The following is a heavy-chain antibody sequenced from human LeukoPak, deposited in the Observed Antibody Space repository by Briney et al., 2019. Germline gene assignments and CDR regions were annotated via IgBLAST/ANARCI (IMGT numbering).Heavy chain of an antibody. CDR3: ARGSGSYPPI. J-gene: IGHJ4*02. CDR2: IIPILGIA. Sequence: GASVKVSCKASGGTFSSYAISWVRQAPGQGLEWMGRIIPILGIANYAQKFQGRVTITADKPTSTAYMELSSLRSEDTAVYYCARGSGSYPPIWGQGTLVTVSS. D-gene: IGHD1-26*01. V-gene: IGHV1-69*04. CDR1: GGTFSSYA.